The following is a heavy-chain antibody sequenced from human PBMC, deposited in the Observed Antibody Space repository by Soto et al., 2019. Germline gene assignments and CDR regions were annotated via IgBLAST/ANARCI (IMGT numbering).Heavy chain of an antibody. D-gene: IGHD3-3*02. CDR1: GYTFTRNG. V-gene: IGHV1-18*01. Sequence: QVELVPSGDEVKKPGASVKVSCRTSGYTFTRNGISWVRQAPGQGLEWMGLISGHNGTTNYARKAQARITMTPVTSPPTAFMAPRLLTSDHTAAYYCVIDRPHFNNREVGSFTPWCQGKRVTFPS. CDR2: ISGHNGTT. CDR3: VIDRPHFNNREVGSFTP. J-gene: IGHJ5*02.